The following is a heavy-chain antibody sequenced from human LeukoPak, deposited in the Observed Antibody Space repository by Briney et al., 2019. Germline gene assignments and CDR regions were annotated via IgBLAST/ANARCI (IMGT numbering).Heavy chain of an antibody. CDR1: GYTFTGYY. CDR2: INPNSGGT. J-gene: IGHJ3*02. Sequence: ASVKVSCKASGYTFTGYYMHWVRQAPGQGLEWMGWINPNSGGTNYAQKLQGRVTMTTDTSTSTAYMELRSLRSDDTAVYYCARAPPVMETPDAFDIWGQGTMVTVSS. CDR3: ARAPPVMETPDAFDI. D-gene: IGHD3-16*01. V-gene: IGHV1-2*02.